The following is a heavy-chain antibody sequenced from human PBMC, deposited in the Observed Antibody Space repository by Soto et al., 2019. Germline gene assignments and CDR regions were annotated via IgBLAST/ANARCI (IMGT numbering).Heavy chain of an antibody. CDR1: GYTFTSYD. CDR2: MNPNRGNT. V-gene: IGHV1-8*01. Sequence: ASVKVSFKASGYTFTSYDINWVRQATGQGLVWMGWMNPNRGNTGYAQKFQGRVTMTRNTSISTAYMELSSLRSEDTAVYYCATSVSVVATEYSSSYPRLYFCGMEVLVQGTTVTVSS. CDR3: ATSVSVVATEYSSSYPRLYFCGMEV. D-gene: IGHD6-6*01. J-gene: IGHJ6*02.